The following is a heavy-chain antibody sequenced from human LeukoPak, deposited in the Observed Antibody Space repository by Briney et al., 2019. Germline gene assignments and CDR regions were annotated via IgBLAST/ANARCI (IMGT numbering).Heavy chain of an antibody. CDR2: INPNSGGT. CDR3: ARSMSGGLGFFQS. CDR1: GYTFTDYY. Sequence: GASVTVSCTASGYTFTDYYMHWVRQAPGQGLEWMGWINPNSGGTNYAQNFQGRATMTRDTSIRTAYMELSSLRSDDTAVYYCARSMSGGLGFFQSWGQGTLVAVSS. J-gene: IGHJ1*01. V-gene: IGHV1-2*02. D-gene: IGHD2-15*01.